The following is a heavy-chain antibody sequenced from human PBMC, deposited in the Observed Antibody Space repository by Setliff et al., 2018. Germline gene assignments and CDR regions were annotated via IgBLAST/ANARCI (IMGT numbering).Heavy chain of an antibody. Sequence: PSETLSLTCTVSGASLRGGSAYWGWLRQSAGKGLEWIGRVYTDGTTNYSPSLKSRVTISADTSKNHFSLRMTSVTAADTAVYFCAKEHVVISFVNNVHHHYGMDVWGQGTTVTVSS. D-gene: IGHD2-21*01. CDR1: GASLRGGSAY. CDR2: VYTDGTT. J-gene: IGHJ6*02. V-gene: IGHV4-61*02. CDR3: AKEHVVISFVNNVHHHYGMDV.